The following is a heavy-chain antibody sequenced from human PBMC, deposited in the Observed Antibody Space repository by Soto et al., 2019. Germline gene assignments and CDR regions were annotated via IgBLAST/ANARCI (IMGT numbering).Heavy chain of an antibody. D-gene: IGHD3-10*01. J-gene: IGHJ6*02. Sequence: EVQLLASGGGLVQPGGSLRLSCTASGITFSSYAMTWVRQAPGKGLEWVSGISTSGGSTYYAEFVKGRFTISRDNSKNTLYLQLSSLRADDTAVYYCAKAVGVWFWYGMDVWGQGTTVNVSS. CDR1: GITFSSYA. V-gene: IGHV3-23*01. CDR3: AKAVGVWFWYGMDV. CDR2: ISTSGGST.